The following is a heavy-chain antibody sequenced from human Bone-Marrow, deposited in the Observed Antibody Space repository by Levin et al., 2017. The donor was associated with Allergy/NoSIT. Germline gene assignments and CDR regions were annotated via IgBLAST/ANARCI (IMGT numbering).Heavy chain of an antibody. V-gene: IGHV3-23*01. CDR3: SKVITGTTLDY. D-gene: IGHD1-7*01. CDR1: GFTFSSYA. Sequence: LSLTCAASGFTFSSYAMNWVRQAPGKGLEWVSAISGSGGSTYYADSVKGRFTISRDNSKNTLYLQMNSLRAEDTAVYYCSKVITGTTLDYWGQGTLVTVSS. J-gene: IGHJ4*02. CDR2: ISGSGGST.